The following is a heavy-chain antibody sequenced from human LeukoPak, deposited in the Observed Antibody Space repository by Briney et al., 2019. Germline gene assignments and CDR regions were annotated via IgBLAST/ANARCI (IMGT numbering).Heavy chain of an antibody. Sequence: ASVKVSCKASGYTFTDYYMHWVRQAPGQGLEWMGRINPNSGGTNSARKFRGRVTMTRDTSISTAYMELNRLRADDTAIYYCVRWQVVSPEYFQHWGQGTLVTVSS. J-gene: IGHJ1*01. D-gene: IGHD4-23*01. CDR3: VRWQVVSPEYFQH. CDR1: GYTFTDYY. CDR2: INPNSGGT. V-gene: IGHV1-2*06.